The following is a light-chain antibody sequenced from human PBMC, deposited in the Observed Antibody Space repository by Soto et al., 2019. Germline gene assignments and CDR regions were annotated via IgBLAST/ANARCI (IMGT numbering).Light chain of an antibody. J-gene: IGKJ3*01. CDR3: HQYGRSPFT. Sequence: EIVLTQSPGTLSLSPGERATLSCRASQSVSSNNLAWYQQRPGQAPRVVIYGASTRATGIPEGFSGSGSGTDFTLTISRLEREDFAVYYCHQYGRSPFTFGPGTKVDIK. CDR2: GAS. CDR1: QSVSSNN. V-gene: IGKV3-20*01.